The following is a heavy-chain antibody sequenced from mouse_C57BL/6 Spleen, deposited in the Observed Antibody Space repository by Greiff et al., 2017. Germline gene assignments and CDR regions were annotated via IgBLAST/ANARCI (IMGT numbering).Heavy chain of an antibody. Sequence: QVQLQQSGAELVRPGASVTLSCKASGYTFTDYEMHWVKQTPVHGLEWIGAIDPETGGTAYNQKFKGKAILTADNSSSTAYMELRSLTSEDSAVYYCTKAMDYWGQGTSVTVSS. CDR3: TKAMDY. CDR2: IDPETGGT. J-gene: IGHJ4*01. CDR1: GYTFTDYE. V-gene: IGHV1-15*01.